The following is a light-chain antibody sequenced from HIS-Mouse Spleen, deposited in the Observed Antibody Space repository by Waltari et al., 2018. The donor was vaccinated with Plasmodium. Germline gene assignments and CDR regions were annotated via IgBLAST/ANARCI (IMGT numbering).Light chain of an antibody. J-gene: IGKJ1*01. CDR2: GAA. CDR3: QQYGSSPTWT. CDR1: QSVSSSH. Sequence: EIVLTQSPGTLSLSPGERATLPCRASQSVSSSHLAWYQQKPGQAPRLLIYGAASSATGIPDRFSGSGSGTDFTLTISRLEPEDFAVYYCQQYGSSPTWTFGQGTKVEIK. V-gene: IGKV3-20*01.